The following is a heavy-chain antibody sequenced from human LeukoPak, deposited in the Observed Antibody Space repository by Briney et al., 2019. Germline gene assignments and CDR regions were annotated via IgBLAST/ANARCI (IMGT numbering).Heavy chain of an antibody. CDR1: GGSLSGYY. Sequence: RSATQSLTCAVYGGSLSGYYWSWIRHPPGQGLEWVGEIKHSGSTNDNPSLKSRVTISGDTTKNQFSLKLSSVTAADTAVYYCARGPSGYVYYYYYYYMDVWGKGTTVTVSS. CDR3: ARGPSGYVYYYYYYYMDV. CDR2: IKHSGST. J-gene: IGHJ6*03. V-gene: IGHV4-34*01. D-gene: IGHD5-12*01.